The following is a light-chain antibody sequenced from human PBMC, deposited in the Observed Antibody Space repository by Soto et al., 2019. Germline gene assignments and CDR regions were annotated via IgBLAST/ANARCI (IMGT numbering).Light chain of an antibody. Sequence: IQMTQSPSSLSASVGDRVTITCRASQGIRNDLGWYQQKPGKAPELLIYDASSLKSGVPSRFSGSGSGTEFTLTISDLQPGDFATYFCQQYNTYVFGQGTKVDIK. V-gene: IGKV1-17*02. CDR3: QQYNTYV. CDR1: QGIRND. J-gene: IGKJ1*01. CDR2: DAS.